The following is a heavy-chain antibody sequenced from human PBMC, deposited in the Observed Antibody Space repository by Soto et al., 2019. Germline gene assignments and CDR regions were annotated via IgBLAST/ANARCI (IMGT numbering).Heavy chain of an antibody. V-gene: IGHV4-39*07. J-gene: IGHJ4*02. CDR2: INHSGSI. CDR1: GGSISSDHYH. Sequence: PSETLSLTCTVSGGSISSDHYHWTWIRQTPGKGLEWIGEINHSGSIYYNPSLKSRVTISVDTSKNQFSLKLSSVTAADTAVYYCARSSGWRRPDYWGQGTLVTVSS. CDR3: ARSSGWRRPDY. D-gene: IGHD6-19*01.